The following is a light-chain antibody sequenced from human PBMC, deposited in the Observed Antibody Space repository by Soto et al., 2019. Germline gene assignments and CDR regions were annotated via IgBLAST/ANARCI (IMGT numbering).Light chain of an antibody. Sequence: VIWMTQSPSLLSASTGDRVTISCRMSLGISSYLAWYQQKPGKAPELLIYAASTLQSGVPSRFSGSGSGTDFTLTISCLQSEDLATYYCQQYYSFPPTFGQGTKVEIK. CDR1: LGISSY. J-gene: IGKJ1*01. CDR2: AAS. CDR3: QQYYSFPPT. V-gene: IGKV1D-8*01.